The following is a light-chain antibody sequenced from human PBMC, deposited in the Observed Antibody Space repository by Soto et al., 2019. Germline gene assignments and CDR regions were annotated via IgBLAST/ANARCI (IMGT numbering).Light chain of an antibody. CDR3: QQYNSYST. J-gene: IGKJ1*01. CDR2: KAF. Sequence: DIQMTQSPSTLSGSVGDRVTISCRASQTISSWLAWYQQKPGKAPKLLIYKAFSLQSGVPSRFSGSGSGTEFTLTISSLQPDDFATYYCQQYNSYSTFGQGTKV. CDR1: QTISSW. V-gene: IGKV1-5*03.